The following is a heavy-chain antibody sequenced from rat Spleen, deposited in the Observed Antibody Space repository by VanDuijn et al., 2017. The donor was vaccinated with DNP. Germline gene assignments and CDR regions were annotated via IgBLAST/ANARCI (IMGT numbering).Heavy chain of an antibody. CDR2: LTYDGGDT. V-gene: IGHV5-7*01. CDR1: GFIFSDYN. CDR3: ARPYYSNYGGFAY. Sequence: EVQLVESGGGSVQPGRSLKLSCAASGFIFSDYNMAWVRQAPTKGLEWVAYLTYDGGDTYYRDSVRGRFTISRDNAKSTLYLQMNSLRSEDMATYYCARPYYSNYGGFAYWGQGVMVTVSS. J-gene: IGHJ2*01. D-gene: IGHD1-10*01.